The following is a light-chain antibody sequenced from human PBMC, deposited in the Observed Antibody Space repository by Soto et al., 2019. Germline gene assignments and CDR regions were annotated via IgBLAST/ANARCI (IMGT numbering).Light chain of an antibody. V-gene: IGKV3-15*01. CDR2: GAS. Sequence: EIVMTQSPATPSVSPGERDTLSCRASQSVSSNLAWYQQKPGQAPRLLIYGASTRATGIPARFSGSGSGTEFTLTISSLQSEDFAVYYCQQYNNWPWTFGQGTKVDIK. J-gene: IGKJ1*01. CDR3: QQYNNWPWT. CDR1: QSVSSN.